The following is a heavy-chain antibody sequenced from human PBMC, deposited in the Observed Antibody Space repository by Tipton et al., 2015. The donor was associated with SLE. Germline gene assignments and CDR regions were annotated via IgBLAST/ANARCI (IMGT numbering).Heavy chain of an antibody. V-gene: IGHV4-34*01. CDR3: ARGAKERITLVRVRPYYFDY. J-gene: IGHJ4*01. CDR2: SNPSGST. CDR1: GGSFSGYY. Sequence: TLSLTCAVYGGSFSGYYWSWIRQPPGKGLEWIGESNPSGSTNYNPSHKSRVTISVDTSKNQLSLKLTSVTAADTSVYYCARGAKERITLVRVRPYYFDYWGQGSLVTVSS. D-gene: IGHD3-10*01.